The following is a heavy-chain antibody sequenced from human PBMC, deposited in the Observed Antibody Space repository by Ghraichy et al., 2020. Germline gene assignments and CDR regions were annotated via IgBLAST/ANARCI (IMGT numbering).Heavy chain of an antibody. CDR2: IYYSGST. CDR3: ARLVVVAATANDYYGMDV. Sequence: SETLSLTCTVSSGSISSSSYYWGWIRQPPGKGLEWIGSIYYSGSTYYNPSLKSRVTISVDTSKNQFSLKLSSVTAADTAVYYCARLVVVAATANDYYGMDVWGQGTTVTVSS. J-gene: IGHJ6*02. CDR1: SGSISSSSYY. V-gene: IGHV4-39*01. D-gene: IGHD2-15*01.